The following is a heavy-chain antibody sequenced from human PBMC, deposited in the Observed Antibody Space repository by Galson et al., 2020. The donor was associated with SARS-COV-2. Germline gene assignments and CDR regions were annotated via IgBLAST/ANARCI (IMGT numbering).Heavy chain of an antibody. J-gene: IGHJ3*02. D-gene: IGHD4-17*01. CDR3: ARLHYGEYAPEAFDI. Sequence: SQTLSLTCAVSGTSISSGSYSWNWIRQPPGKGLERTGYISHRGGTYYNPSLKSRVTISGDRSKNQFSLRLSSVTAADTAVYYCARLHYGEYAPEAFDIWGPGTRVTVAS. CDR1: GTSISSGSYS. V-gene: IGHV4-30-2*01. CDR2: ISHRGGT.